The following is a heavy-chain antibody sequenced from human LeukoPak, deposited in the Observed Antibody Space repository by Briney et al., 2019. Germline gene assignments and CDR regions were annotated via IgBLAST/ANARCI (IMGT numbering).Heavy chain of an antibody. V-gene: IGHV1-2*02. CDR3: ARDRHITMVRGVLDAFDI. CDR2: INPNSGGT. J-gene: IGHJ3*02. Sequence: ASVKVSCKASGYTFTGYYMHWVRQAPGQGLEWMGWINPNSGGTNYAQKFQGRVTMTRDTSISTAYMELSRLRSDDTAVYYCARDRHITMVRGVLDAFDIWGQGTMVTVSS. CDR1: GYTFTGYY. D-gene: IGHD3-10*01.